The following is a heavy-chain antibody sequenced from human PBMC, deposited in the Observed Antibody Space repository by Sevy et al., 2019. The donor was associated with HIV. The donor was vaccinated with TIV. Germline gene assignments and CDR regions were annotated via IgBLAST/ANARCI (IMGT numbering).Heavy chain of an antibody. Sequence: SETLSLTCTVSGGSISSYYRSWIRQPPGKGLEWIGYIYYSGSTNYNPSLKSRVTISVDTSKNQFSLKLSSVTAADTAVYYCARSYGGNSGCPLFDYWGQGTLVTVSS. CDR3: ARSYGGNSGCPLFDY. J-gene: IGHJ4*02. D-gene: IGHD4-17*01. CDR1: GGSISSYY. V-gene: IGHV4-59*01. CDR2: IYYSGST.